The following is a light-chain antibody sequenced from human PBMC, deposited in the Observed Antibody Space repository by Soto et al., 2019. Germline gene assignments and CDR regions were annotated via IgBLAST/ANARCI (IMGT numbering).Light chain of an antibody. Sequence: DIQRTRCASTLSLAVVDRVTITCRASQTISSWLAWYQQKPGKAPKLLIYKASTLKSGVPSRFSGSGSGTEFTLTISSLQPDDFATYYCQQFNTYFRTFGQGTKVDIK. CDR3: QQFNTYFRT. J-gene: IGKJ1*01. V-gene: IGKV1-5*03. CDR2: KAS. CDR1: QTISSW.